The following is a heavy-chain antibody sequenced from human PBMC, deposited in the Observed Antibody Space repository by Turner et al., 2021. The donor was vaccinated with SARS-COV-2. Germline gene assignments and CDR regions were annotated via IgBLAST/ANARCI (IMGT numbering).Heavy chain of an antibody. CDR2: IYYSGST. CDR1: GGSISSSSYY. D-gene: IGHD2-2*01. J-gene: IGHJ6*02. CDR3: ARQRLVVVPAAIINGMDV. V-gene: IGHV4-39*01. Sequence: QLQLQESGPGLVKPSETLSLTCTVFGGSISSSSYYWGWIRQPPGKGLEWIGRIYYSGSTYDNPSLKSRVNISVDTSKNQFSLKLSSVTAADTAVYYCARQRLVVVPAAIINGMDVWGQGTTVTVSS.